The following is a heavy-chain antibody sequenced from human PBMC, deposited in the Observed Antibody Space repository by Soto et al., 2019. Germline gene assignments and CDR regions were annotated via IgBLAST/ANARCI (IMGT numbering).Heavy chain of an antibody. CDR1: GGSVNTGDNY. V-gene: IGHV4-30-4*01. J-gene: IGHJ6*02. CDR2: IYHTGNT. Sequence: QVQLHQSGPGLVKPSQTLSLECTVIGGSVNTGDNYWSGVRQSPVRGLEWIGYIYHTGNTFYNPALENRVTMSVDASKNQFSLTLTSVTAADTAVYFCAREPLDGMDVWGQGTNVTVSS. CDR3: AREPLDGMDV.